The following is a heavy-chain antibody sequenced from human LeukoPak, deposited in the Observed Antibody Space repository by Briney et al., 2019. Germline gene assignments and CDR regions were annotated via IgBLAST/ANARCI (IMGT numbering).Heavy chain of an antibody. CDR2: FDPEDGET. D-gene: IGHD1-26*01. J-gene: IGHJ5*02. CDR3: ATEDLVGACNWFDP. CDR1: GYTLTELS. V-gene: IGHV1-24*01. Sequence: GASVKVSCKVSGYTLTELSMHWVRQAPGKGLEWMGGFDPEDGETIYAQKFQGRVTMTEDTSTDTAYMELSSLRSEDTAVYYCATEDLVGACNWFDPWGQGTLVTVSS.